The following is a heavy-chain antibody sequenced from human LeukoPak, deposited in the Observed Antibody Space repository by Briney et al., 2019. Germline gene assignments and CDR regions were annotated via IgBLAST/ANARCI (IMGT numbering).Heavy chain of an antibody. V-gene: IGHV4-59*08. Sequence: PSETLPLTCTVSGGSISSYYWSWIRQPPGKGLEWIGYIYYSGSTNYNPSLKSRVTISVDTSKNQFSLKLSSVTAADTAVYYCARHTSSSRHHDAFDIWGQGTMVTVSS. D-gene: IGHD6-13*01. J-gene: IGHJ3*02. CDR3: ARHTSSSRHHDAFDI. CDR1: GGSISSYY. CDR2: IYYSGST.